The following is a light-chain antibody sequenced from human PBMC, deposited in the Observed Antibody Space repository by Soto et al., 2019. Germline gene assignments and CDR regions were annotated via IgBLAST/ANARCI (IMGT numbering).Light chain of an antibody. CDR2: EVS. CDR1: SSDVGGYNY. CDR3: SSYTISSTRV. Sequence: QSALTQPASVSGSPGQSITISCTGTSSDVGGYNYVSWYQQHPGKAPKLMLYEVSNRPSGVSNRFSGSKSGNTASLTISGLQAEDEAAYYCSSYTISSTRVFGGGTKLTVL. J-gene: IGLJ3*02. V-gene: IGLV2-14*01.